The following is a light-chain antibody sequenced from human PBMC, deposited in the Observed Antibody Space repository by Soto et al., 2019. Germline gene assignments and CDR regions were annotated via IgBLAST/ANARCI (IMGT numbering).Light chain of an antibody. V-gene: IGKV1-5*01. CDR1: QNINAW. CDR3: QQYHRSST. J-gene: IGKJ1*01. Sequence: DIQMTQAPSTLSASVGDRVTITCRASQNINAWLAWYQQKPGKAPKLLIYDVSTLHSGVPSRFSGSASGTEFTLTISNLESDDFATYYCQQYHRSSTFGQGTKVDIK. CDR2: DVS.